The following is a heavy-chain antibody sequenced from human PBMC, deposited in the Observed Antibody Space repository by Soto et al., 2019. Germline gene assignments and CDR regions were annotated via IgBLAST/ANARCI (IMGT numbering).Heavy chain of an antibody. D-gene: IGHD6-19*01. CDR2: ISYDGSNK. J-gene: IGHJ3*02. V-gene: IGHV3-30-3*01. CDR3: AREGGYSSGWVGAFDI. Sequence: GGSLRLSCEASGFTFSSYAMHWVRQAPGKGLEWVAVISYDGSNKYYADSVKGRFTISRDNSKNTLYLQMNSLRAEDTAVYYCAREGGYSSGWVGAFDIWGQGTMVTVSS. CDR1: GFTFSSYA.